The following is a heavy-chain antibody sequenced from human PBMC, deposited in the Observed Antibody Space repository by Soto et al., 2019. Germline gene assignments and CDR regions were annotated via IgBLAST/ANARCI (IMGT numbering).Heavy chain of an antibody. D-gene: IGHD2-15*01. CDR3: AREGARLPNDY. V-gene: IGHV4-34*01. CDR2: INHSGST. J-gene: IGHJ4*02. Sequence: SETLSLTCAVYGGSFSGYYWSWIRQPPGKGLEWIGEINHSGSTNYNPSLKSRVTISVDTSKNQFSLKLSSVTAADTAVYYCAREGARLPNDYWGQGTLVTVSS. CDR1: GGSFSGYY.